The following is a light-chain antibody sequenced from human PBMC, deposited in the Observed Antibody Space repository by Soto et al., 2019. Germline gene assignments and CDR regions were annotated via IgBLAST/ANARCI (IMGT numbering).Light chain of an antibody. CDR3: QQSYSSPPT. CDR1: QGISSW. V-gene: IGKV1-12*01. J-gene: IGKJ1*01. Sequence: IQMTRSPSPGSASVGNRRTTTYRASQGISSWLAWYQQKPGKAPKLLIYAASSLQSGVPSRFSGSGSGTDFPLTISSLQPEDFATYYCQQSYSSPPTFGQGTKVDIK. CDR2: AAS.